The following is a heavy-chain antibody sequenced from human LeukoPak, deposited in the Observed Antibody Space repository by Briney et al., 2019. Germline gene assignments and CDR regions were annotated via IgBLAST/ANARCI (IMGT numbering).Heavy chain of an antibody. J-gene: IGHJ4*02. CDR2: IKEDGSIK. CDR1: GFTFSWYW. V-gene: IGHV3-7*01. Sequence: PGVSLRLSCAASGFTFSWYWMSWVRQAPGKGLEWVANIKEDGSIKYYVDSVKGRLTISRDNAKSSLYLQVNSLRAEDTALYYCARIGYSSSSIDYWGQGTLVTVYS. CDR3: ARIGYSSSSIDY. D-gene: IGHD6-13*01.